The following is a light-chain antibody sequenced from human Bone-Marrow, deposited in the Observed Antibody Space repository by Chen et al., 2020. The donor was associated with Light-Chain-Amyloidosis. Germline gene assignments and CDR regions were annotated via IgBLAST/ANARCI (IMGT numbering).Light chain of an antibody. CDR3: QQYFSLPIT. V-gene: IGKV4-1*01. J-gene: IGKJ5*01. CDR2: WAS. CDR1: QRVYGSDNRTY. Sequence: DIVMTQSPVSLAVSLGERATITCKSSQRVYGSDNRTYLAWYQQKPGQPLKVLFYWASTRESGVPDRFSCSGSGTDFTLTISSLQAEDVAVYYCQQYFSLPITFGQGTRLEIK.